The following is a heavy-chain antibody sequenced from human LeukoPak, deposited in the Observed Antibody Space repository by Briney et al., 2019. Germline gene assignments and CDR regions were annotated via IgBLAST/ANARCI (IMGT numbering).Heavy chain of an antibody. CDR1: GYTFTGYY. Sequence: ASVKVSCKASGYTFTGYYMHRVRQAPGQGLEWMGWINPNSGGTNYAQKFQGRVTMTRDTSISTAYMELSRLRSDDTAVYYCARVGYYGSGNWFDPWGQGTLVTASS. D-gene: IGHD3-10*01. V-gene: IGHV1-2*02. J-gene: IGHJ5*02. CDR2: INPNSGGT. CDR3: ARVGYYGSGNWFDP.